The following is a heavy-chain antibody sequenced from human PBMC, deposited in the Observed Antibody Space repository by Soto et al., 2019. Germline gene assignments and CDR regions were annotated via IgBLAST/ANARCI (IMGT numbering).Heavy chain of an antibody. D-gene: IGHD2-2*02. CDR3: ARGGYCSSTSCYKGLDP. Sequence: QVQLQESGPGLVKPSGTLSLTCAVSGGSISSSNWWSWVRQPPGKGLEWIGEIYHSGSTNYNPSLKSRVTISVDKSKYQFSLKLSSVTAADTAVYYCARGGYCSSTSCYKGLDPWGQGTLVTVSS. V-gene: IGHV4-4*02. CDR1: GGSISSSNW. J-gene: IGHJ5*02. CDR2: IYHSGST.